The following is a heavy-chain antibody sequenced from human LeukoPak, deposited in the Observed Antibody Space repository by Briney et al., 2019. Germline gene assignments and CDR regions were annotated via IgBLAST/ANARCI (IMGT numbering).Heavy chain of an antibody. CDR2: IKEDGSEK. V-gene: IGHV3-7*01. J-gene: IGHJ4*02. D-gene: IGHD1-26*01. Sequence: GGSLRLSCATSGFTFSSYWMSWVRQAPGKGLEWVANIKEDGSEKYCVDSVKGRFTISRDNAKNSLYLQMNSLRAEDTAVYYCARSPTAEYSGSYFVTDYFDYWGQGTLVTVSS. CDR1: GFTFSSYW. CDR3: ARSPTAEYSGSYFVTDYFDY.